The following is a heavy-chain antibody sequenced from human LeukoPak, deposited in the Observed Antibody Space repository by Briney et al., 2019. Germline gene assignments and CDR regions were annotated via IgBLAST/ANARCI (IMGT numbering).Heavy chain of an antibody. CDR2: IYHSGST. CDR1: GDSISSNNYY. Sequence: PSETLSLTCIVSGDSISSNNYYWGWIRQPPGKGLEWIASIYHSGSTYYNPSIKSRVTMSVDTSKNQFSLMLTSVSAADTAVYHCARHAPHVNGNKRGFESWGQGTLVTVSS. CDR3: ARHAPHVNGNKRGFES. J-gene: IGHJ4*02. D-gene: IGHD2/OR15-2a*01. V-gene: IGHV4-39*01.